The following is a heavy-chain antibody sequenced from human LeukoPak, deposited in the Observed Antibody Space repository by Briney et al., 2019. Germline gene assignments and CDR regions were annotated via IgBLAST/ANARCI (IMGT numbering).Heavy chain of an antibody. CDR2: INHSGST. J-gene: IGHJ6*02. Sequence: SETLSLTCAVYGGSFSGYYWSWIRQPPGKGLEWIGEINHSGSTNYNPSLKSRVTISVDTSKNQFSLKLSSVTAADTAVYYCAGELATTSMPRRPYGMDVWGQGTTVTVSS. D-gene: IGHD5-12*01. CDR3: AGELATTSMPRRPYGMDV. CDR1: GGSFSGYY. V-gene: IGHV4-34*01.